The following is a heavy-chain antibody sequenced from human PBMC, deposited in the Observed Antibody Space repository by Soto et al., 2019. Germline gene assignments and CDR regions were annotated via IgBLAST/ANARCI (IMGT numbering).Heavy chain of an antibody. CDR1: GGSISSCDYY. V-gene: IGHV4-30-4*01. D-gene: IGHD5-18*01. CDR2: IYYSGST. J-gene: IGHJ4*02. Sequence: PSETLSLTCTVSGGSISSCDYYWSWIRQPPGKGLEWIGYIYYSGSTYYNPSLKSRVTISVDTSKNQFSLKLSSVTAADTAVYYCASNSYGYIFYDHWGQGTLVTVSS. CDR3: ASNSYGYIFYDH.